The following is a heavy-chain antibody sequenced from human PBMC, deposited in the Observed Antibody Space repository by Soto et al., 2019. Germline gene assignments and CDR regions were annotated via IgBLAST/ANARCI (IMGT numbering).Heavy chain of an antibody. Sequence: ASVKVSCKTSGYTFTGHYIHWVRQAPQQGPEWMGEIGPESGATRYAEKFRGRVTMTMDTSITTVYMELRNLSPDDTAVYYCGRGRSGQIVILYWGEGTQVTVSS. CDR2: IGPESGAT. CDR3: GRGRSGQIVILY. J-gene: IGHJ4*02. CDR1: GYTFTGHY. V-gene: IGHV1-2*02. D-gene: IGHD1-26*01.